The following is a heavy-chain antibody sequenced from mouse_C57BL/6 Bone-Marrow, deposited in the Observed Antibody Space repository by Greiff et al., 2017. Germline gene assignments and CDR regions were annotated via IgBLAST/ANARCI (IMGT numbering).Heavy chain of an antibody. CDR2: IYPGGGDT. D-gene: IGHD3-2*02. CDR1: GYAFSSSW. V-gene: IGHV1-82*01. J-gene: IGHJ3*01. CDR3: SRTLRLRVAWFAY. Sequence: VQLQESGPELVKPGASVKISCKASGYAFSSSWMNWVKQRPGKGLEWIGRIYPGGGDTNYTGKVKGKATLTADKSSSTAYMQLSSLTSEDSAVFFCSRTLRLRVAWFAYWGQGTLVTVSA.